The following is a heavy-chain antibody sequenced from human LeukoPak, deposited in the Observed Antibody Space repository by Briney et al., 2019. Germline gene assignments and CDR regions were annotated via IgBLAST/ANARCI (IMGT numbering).Heavy chain of an antibody. V-gene: IGHV3-30*04. CDR1: GFTFSSYA. J-gene: IGHJ3*02. CDR3: ARSGTTYYYDSGSRI. D-gene: IGHD3-22*01. Sequence: GRSLRLSCAASGFTFSSYAMSWVRQAPGKGLEWVAFIRYDGSNKYYADSVKGRFTISRDNSKNTLYLQMNSLRAEDTAVYYCARSGTTYYYDSGSRIWGQGTIVTVSS. CDR2: IRYDGSNK.